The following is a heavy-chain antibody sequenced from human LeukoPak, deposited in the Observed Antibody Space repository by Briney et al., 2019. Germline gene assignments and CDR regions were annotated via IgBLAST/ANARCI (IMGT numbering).Heavy chain of an antibody. V-gene: IGHV1-69*05. CDR2: ITPLFGTA. Sequence: SLKISCKASGDTLSRYAISWVRQTPVEKLEWTGEITPLFGTAKYAQKFEGRVSITKDECTSTAYLEMSSRRAEDAAVYYCASLSTYYYDSSGYYYGPIGFDYWGQGTLVTVSS. CDR1: GDTLSRYA. J-gene: IGHJ4*02. CDR3: ASLSTYYYDSSGYYYGPIGFDY. D-gene: IGHD3-22*01.